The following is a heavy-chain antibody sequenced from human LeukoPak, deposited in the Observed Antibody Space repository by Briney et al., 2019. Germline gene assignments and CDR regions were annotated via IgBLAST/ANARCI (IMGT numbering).Heavy chain of an antibody. CDR3: ARDGDSSGWNPYFDY. J-gene: IGHJ4*02. CDR2: IYTSGST. V-gene: IGHV4-4*07. Sequence: SETLSLTCTVSGGSISSYYWSWIRQPAGKGLEWIGRIYTSGSTNYNPSLKSRVTMSVDTSNNQFSLKLSSVTAADTAVYYSARDGDSSGWNPYFDYWGQGTLVTVSS. CDR1: GGSISSYY. D-gene: IGHD6-19*01.